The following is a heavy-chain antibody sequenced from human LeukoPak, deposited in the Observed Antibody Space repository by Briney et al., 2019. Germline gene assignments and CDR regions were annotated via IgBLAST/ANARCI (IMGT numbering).Heavy chain of an antibody. D-gene: IGHD5-24*01. Sequence: PGGSLGLSCAASGFIFSRYEMNWVRQAPGKGLEWISYISGSGDTIYYADSVKGRFTISRDNAKNSLYLQMNSLRAEDTAVYHCARAPLVLQYRWWFDPWGQGTLVIVSS. CDR1: GFIFSRYE. CDR2: ISGSGDTI. V-gene: IGHV3-48*03. CDR3: ARAPLVLQYRWWFDP. J-gene: IGHJ5*02.